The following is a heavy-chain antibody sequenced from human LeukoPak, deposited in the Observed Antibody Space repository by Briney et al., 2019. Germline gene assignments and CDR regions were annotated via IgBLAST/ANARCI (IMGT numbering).Heavy chain of an antibody. V-gene: IGHV3-23*01. CDR1: GFTFSSYA. CDR2: ISGSGGST. Sequence: GGSLRLSCAASGFTFSSYAMIWLRQAPGKGLEWVSAISGSGGSTYYADSVKGRFTISRDNSKNTLYLQMNSLRAEDTAVYYCAKTEQQLVIIPYYSYMDVWGKGTTVTVSS. CDR3: AKTEQQLVIIPYYSYMDV. D-gene: IGHD6-6*01. J-gene: IGHJ6*03.